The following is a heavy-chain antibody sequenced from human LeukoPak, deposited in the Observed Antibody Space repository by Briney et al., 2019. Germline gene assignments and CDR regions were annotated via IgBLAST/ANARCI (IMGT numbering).Heavy chain of an antibody. Sequence: PGGSLRLSCAASGFTFDDYAMHWVRQAPGKGLEWVSGVSGSGGITFYADSVKGRFTISRDNSKNTLYLQMNSLRADDTAVYYCARGGGYTDYWGQGTLVTVSS. CDR1: GFTFDDYA. CDR2: VSGSGGIT. CDR3: ARGGGYTDY. V-gene: IGHV3-23*01. D-gene: IGHD5-24*01. J-gene: IGHJ4*02.